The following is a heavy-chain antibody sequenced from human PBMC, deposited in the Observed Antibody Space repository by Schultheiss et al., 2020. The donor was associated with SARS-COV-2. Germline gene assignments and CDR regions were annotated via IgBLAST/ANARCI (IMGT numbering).Heavy chain of an antibody. CDR2: IYYSGNT. V-gene: IGHV4-34*09. J-gene: IGHJ4*02. Sequence: SETLSLTCAVYGGSFSGYYWSWIRQPPGKGLEWIGYIYYSGNTYFNPSLKSRVAISLDTSKNQFSLKLSSVTAADTAVYYCARAGITIFGVVTHFDYWGQGTLVTVSS. D-gene: IGHD3-3*01. CDR3: ARAGITIFGVVTHFDY. CDR1: GGSFSGYY.